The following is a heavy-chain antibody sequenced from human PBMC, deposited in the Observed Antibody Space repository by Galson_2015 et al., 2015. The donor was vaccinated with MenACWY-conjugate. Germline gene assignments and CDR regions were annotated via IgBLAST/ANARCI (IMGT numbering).Heavy chain of an antibody. V-gene: IGHV3-30*04. J-gene: IGHJ5*01. Sequence: SLRLSCAASGFSFSSYTMHWVRQAPGKGLEWVAVVANAGSVAGRNEYYANSVKGRFTISRDDSKNTLYLDMSSLRADDTAVYYCARDKKEYLPVRSNWFDSWGQGTLVIVSS. CDR1: GFSFSSYT. D-gene: IGHD2/OR15-2a*01. CDR3: ARDKKEYLPVRSNWFDS. CDR2: VANAGSVAGRNE.